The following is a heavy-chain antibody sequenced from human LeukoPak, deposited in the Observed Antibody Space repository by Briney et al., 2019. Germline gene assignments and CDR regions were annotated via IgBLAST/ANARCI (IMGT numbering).Heavy chain of an antibody. CDR2: IYSGGST. D-gene: IGHD5-12*01. CDR3: ARAGIVASLDI. CDR1: GFTVSSNY. J-gene: IGHJ3*02. V-gene: IGHV3-66*01. Sequence: GGSLRLSCAASGFTVSSNYMSWVRQAPGKGLEWVSVIYSGGSTYYADSVKGRFTISRDNSKNTLYLQMNSLRAEDTAVYYCARAGIVASLDIWGQGTMVTVSS.